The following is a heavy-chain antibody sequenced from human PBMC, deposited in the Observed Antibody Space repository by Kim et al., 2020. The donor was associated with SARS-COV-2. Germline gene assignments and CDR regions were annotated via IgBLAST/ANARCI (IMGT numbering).Heavy chain of an antibody. V-gene: IGHV1-3*01. J-gene: IGHJ4*02. CDR3: AVNYYGSLYYFDY. D-gene: IGHD3-10*01. Sequence: ASVKVSCKASGYTFTSYAMHWVRQAPGQRLEWMGWINAGNGNTKYSQKFQGRVTITMDTTASTAYMELSSLRSEDTAVYYCAVNYYGSLYYFDYWGQGTLVTVSS. CDR2: INAGNGNT. CDR1: GYTFTSYA.